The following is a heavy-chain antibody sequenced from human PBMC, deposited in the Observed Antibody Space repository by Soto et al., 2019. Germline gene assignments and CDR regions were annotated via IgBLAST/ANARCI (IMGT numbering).Heavy chain of an antibody. CDR2: ISTSGSTT. CDR3: TREFTIYFGEASGPFDI. V-gene: IGHV3-48*01. J-gene: IGHJ3*02. D-gene: IGHD3-10*01. Sequence: EVQLVESGGGLVQPGGSLRLSCAASGFTFSTYSMNWVRQAPGKGLEWLSYISTSGSTTYYADAVKGRFTTSRDNAKKSLYLQMSSLRAEDAAVYYCTREFTIYFGEASGPFDIWGQGTMVTVSS. CDR1: GFTFSTYS.